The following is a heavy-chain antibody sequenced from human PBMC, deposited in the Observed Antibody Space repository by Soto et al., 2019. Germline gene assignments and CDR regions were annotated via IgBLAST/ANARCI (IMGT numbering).Heavy chain of an antibody. CDR2: ISGSGGTT. CDR1: VFTFSSYA. CDR3: ARDYVDTAMGELDY. D-gene: IGHD5-18*01. V-gene: IGHV3-23*01. Sequence: PGGSLRLSCAASVFTFSSYAMSWVRQAPGKGLEWVSAISGSGGTTYYADSVKGRFAISRDNSKNTLYLQMNSLRAEDTAVYYCARDYVDTAMGELDYWGQGTLVTVSS. J-gene: IGHJ4*02.